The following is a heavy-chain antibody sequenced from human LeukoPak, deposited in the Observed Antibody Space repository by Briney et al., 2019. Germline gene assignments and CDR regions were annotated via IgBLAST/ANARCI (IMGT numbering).Heavy chain of an antibody. V-gene: IGHV1-18*01. CDR3: ARDIEDDYGDYIGGYYYMDV. CDR1: GYTFIRYG. D-gene: IGHD4-17*01. CDR2: ISPYNGNT. Sequence: GASVKVSCRASGYTFIRYGITWVRQAPGQGLEWMAWISPYNGNTKYAQKFQGRVTMTTDTSTSTAYMELRSLTSDDTAVYYCARDIEDDYGDYIGGYYYMDVWGKGTTVTISS. J-gene: IGHJ6*03.